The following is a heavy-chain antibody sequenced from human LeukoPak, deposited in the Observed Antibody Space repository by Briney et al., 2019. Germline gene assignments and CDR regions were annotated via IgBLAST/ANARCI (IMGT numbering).Heavy chain of an antibody. Sequence: MASETLSLTCTVSGGSISSSSYYWGWIRQPPGKGLEWIGSIYYSGSTNYNPSLKSRVTISVDTSKNQFSLKLSSVTAADTAVYYCARSWGSYHFDYWGQGTLVTVSS. J-gene: IGHJ4*02. CDR2: IYYSGST. V-gene: IGHV4-39*07. CDR3: ARSWGSYHFDY. CDR1: GGSISSSSYY. D-gene: IGHD1-26*01.